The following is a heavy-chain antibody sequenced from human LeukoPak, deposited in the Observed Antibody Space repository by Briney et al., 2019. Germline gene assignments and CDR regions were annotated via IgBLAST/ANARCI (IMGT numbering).Heavy chain of an antibody. J-gene: IGHJ3*01. CDR2: ISGSGGST. D-gene: IGHD4-17*01. CDR3: AKDWSVTTSGAFDL. V-gene: IGHV3-23*01. Sequence: GGSLRLSCAASGFTFNSYAMSWVRQAPGKGPEWVSTISGSGGSTHYADSVKGRFTISRDNSKNTLYLQMNSLRAEDTAVYYCAKDWSVTTSGAFDLWGQGTMVTVSS. CDR1: GFTFNSYA.